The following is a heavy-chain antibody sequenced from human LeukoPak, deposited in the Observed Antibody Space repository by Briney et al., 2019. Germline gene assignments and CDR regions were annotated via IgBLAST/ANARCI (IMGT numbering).Heavy chain of an antibody. V-gene: IGHV3-23*01. CDR3: AKVRLANRGRSFDY. J-gene: IGHJ4*02. CDR2: ISGSGGST. Sequence: GGSPRLSCAASGFTFSSYAMSRVRQAPGKGLEWVSAISGSGGSTYYADSVKGRFTISRDNSKNTLYLQMNSLRAEDTAVYYCAKVRLANRGRSFDYWGQGTLVTVSS. CDR1: GFTFSSYA. D-gene: IGHD7-27*01.